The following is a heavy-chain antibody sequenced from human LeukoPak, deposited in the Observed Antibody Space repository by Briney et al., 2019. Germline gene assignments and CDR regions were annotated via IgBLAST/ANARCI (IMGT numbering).Heavy chain of an antibody. CDR2: IWYDGSNK. V-gene: IGHV3-33*01. CDR3: ARNTYYYDSSGYYRVDAFDI. Sequence: PGRSLRLSCAASGFTFSSYGMHWVRQAPGKGLEGVAVIWYDGSNKYYAGSVKGRFTISRDNSKNTLYLQINSLRAEDTAVYYCARNTYYYDSSGYYRVDAFDIWGQGTMVTVSS. D-gene: IGHD3-22*01. J-gene: IGHJ3*02. CDR1: GFTFSSYG.